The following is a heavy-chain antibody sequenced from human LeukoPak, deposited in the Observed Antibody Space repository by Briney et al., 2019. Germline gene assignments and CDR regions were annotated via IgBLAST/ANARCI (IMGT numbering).Heavy chain of an antibody. J-gene: IGHJ6*03. CDR1: GGSISSGSYY. CDR2: IYTSGST. Sequence: SETLSLTCTVSGGSISSGSYYWSWIRQPAGKGLEWIGRIYTSGSTNYNPSLKSRVTISVDTPKNQFSLKLSSVTAADTAVYYCARVGSSSWYNYYYYYMDVWGKGTTVTVSS. V-gene: IGHV4-61*02. D-gene: IGHD6-13*01. CDR3: ARVGSSSWYNYYYYYMDV.